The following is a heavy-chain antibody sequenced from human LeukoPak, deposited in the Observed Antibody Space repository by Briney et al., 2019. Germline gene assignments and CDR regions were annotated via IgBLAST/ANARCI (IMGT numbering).Heavy chain of an antibody. CDR3: ARDPDRSGFDF. V-gene: IGHV3-23*01. Sequence: GGSLRLSCAASGFTYDNYAMTWVRQAPGKGLEWVSTISGSGGSTYYTDSVKGRFTISRDNSKNMVFLHMNSLRVEDTAIYYCARDPDRSGFDFWGQGTLLTVSS. CDR1: GFTYDNYA. CDR2: ISGSGGST. D-gene: IGHD1-14*01. J-gene: IGHJ4*02.